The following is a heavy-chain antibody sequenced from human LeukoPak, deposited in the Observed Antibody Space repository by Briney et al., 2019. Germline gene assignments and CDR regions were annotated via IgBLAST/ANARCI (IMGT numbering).Heavy chain of an antibody. J-gene: IGHJ5*02. CDR3: ARVRGAVDALGWFDP. D-gene: IGHD1-26*01. Sequence: PSETLSLTCAVPGGSITSDYWSWIRQPPGKRLEWLGFISHSGSSNYNPSLKSRVTMSVDTFKTQFSLRLSSVTAADTAIYYCARVRGAVDALGWFDPWGQGTLVTVSS. CDR1: GGSITSDY. CDR2: ISHSGSS. V-gene: IGHV4-59*01.